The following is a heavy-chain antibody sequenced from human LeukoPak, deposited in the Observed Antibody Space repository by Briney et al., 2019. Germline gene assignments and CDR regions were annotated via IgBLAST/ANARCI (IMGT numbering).Heavy chain of an antibody. V-gene: IGHV4-59*01. D-gene: IGHD3-3*01. CDR1: GGSISSYY. CDR2: IYYSGST. Sequence: SETLSLTCTVSGGSISSYYWSWIRQPPGKGLEWIGYIYYSGSTNYNPSLKSRVTISVDTSKNQFSLKLSSVTAADTALYYCARVRITTLFDYWGQGTLVTVSS. J-gene: IGHJ4*02. CDR3: ARVRITTLFDY.